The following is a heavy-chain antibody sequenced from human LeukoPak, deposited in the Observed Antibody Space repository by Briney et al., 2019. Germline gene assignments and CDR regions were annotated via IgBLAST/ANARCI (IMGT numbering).Heavy chain of an antibody. Sequence: GGSLRLSCAASGFTFSTYWMTWVRQAPGKGLEWVANINQDGSEKYYVDSVKGRFTISRDNAKNSLYLQMNSLRAEDTAVYYCARKPDGDYWGQGALVTVSS. CDR2: INQDGSEK. CDR3: ARKPDGDY. V-gene: IGHV3-7*02. CDR1: GFTFSTYW. J-gene: IGHJ4*02. D-gene: IGHD5-24*01.